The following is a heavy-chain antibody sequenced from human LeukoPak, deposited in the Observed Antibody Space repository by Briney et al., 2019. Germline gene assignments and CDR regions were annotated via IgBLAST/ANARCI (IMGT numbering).Heavy chain of an antibody. V-gene: IGHV3-23*01. CDR2: INGNAGST. Sequence: GGSLRLSCAASGFTFSSYAMTWVRQAPGKGQEWVSTINGNAGSTYYADSVKGRFTISRDNSKNTLYLQMNSLRAEDTAVYYCAKRYSASTPYNFDYWGQGTLVTVSS. D-gene: IGHD5-12*01. CDR3: AKRYSASTPYNFDY. J-gene: IGHJ4*02. CDR1: GFTFSSYA.